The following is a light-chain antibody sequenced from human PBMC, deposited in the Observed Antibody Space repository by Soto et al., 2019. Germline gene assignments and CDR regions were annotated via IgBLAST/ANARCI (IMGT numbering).Light chain of an antibody. Sequence: IQMPPSPSSLFASVGDRVTINCRASQDIRNDLGWYQQKPGKAPRLLIYTASTLQSGVPSRFSGSGSGTEFTLTINSLQPDDFATYYCRHYNSYSGTFGQGTRLEIK. J-gene: IGKJ5*01. CDR1: QDIRND. CDR2: TAS. CDR3: RHYNSYSGT. V-gene: IGKV1-17*01.